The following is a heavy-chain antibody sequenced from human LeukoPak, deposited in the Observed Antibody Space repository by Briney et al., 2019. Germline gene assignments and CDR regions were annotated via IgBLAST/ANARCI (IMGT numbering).Heavy chain of an antibody. D-gene: IGHD6-19*01. V-gene: IGHV1-69*04. CDR1: GGTFSSYA. Sequence: SVKVSCKASGGTFSSYAISWVRQAPGQGLEWMGRIIPILGIANYAQKFQSRVTITADKSTSTAYMELSSLRSEDTAVYYCARSSSGWYEYNFDYWGQGTLVTVSS. J-gene: IGHJ4*02. CDR2: IIPILGIA. CDR3: ARSSSGWYEYNFDY.